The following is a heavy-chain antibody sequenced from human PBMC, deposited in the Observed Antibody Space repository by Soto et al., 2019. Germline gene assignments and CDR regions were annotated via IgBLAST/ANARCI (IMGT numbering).Heavy chain of an antibody. D-gene: IGHD6-19*01. CDR2: SYGGGTT. J-gene: IGHJ4*02. Sequence: EVQLVESGGGLIQPGGSLRLSCAASGFAVSSKYMTWVRQAPGKGLEWVSVSYGGGTTYYADSVKGRFTISRDTSKNTLYLQMNSLRAEDTALYYCVQTTGWPGFAFWGQGTLVTVSS. V-gene: IGHV3-53*01. CDR1: GFAVSSKY. CDR3: VQTTGWPGFAF.